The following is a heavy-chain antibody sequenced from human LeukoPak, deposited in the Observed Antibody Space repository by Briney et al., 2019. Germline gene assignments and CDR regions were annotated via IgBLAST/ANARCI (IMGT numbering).Heavy chain of an antibody. CDR3: VCLGYCTTSSCQP. J-gene: IGHJ4*02. CDR2: ITSDGSST. CDR1: GFTFSSYG. V-gene: IGHV3-74*01. Sequence: GGSLRLSCAASGFTFSSYGMHWVRQAPGKGLVWVSRITSDGSSTHYADSVKGRFTISRDNTKNTLYLQMNSLTAEDTAVYYCVCLGYCTTSSCQPWGQGTLVTVSS. D-gene: IGHD2-2*01.